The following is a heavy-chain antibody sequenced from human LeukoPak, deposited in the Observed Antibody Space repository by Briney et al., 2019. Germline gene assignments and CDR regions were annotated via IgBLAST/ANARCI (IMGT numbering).Heavy chain of an antibody. CDR1: GFTFSYA. CDR3: AKGVAVAGRSYYYYGMDV. Sequence: PGGSLRLSCAASGFTFSYAMSWVRRAPGKGLEWVSAISGSGGSTFYADSVKGRFTISRDNSKNTLYLQMNSLRAEDTAVYYCAKGVAVAGRSYYYYGMDVWGQGTTVTVSS. V-gene: IGHV3-23*01. D-gene: IGHD6-19*01. CDR2: ISGSGGST. J-gene: IGHJ6*02.